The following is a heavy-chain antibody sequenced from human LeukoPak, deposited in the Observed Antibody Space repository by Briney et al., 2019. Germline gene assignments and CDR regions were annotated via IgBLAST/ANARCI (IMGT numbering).Heavy chain of an antibody. CDR2: IYYSGST. V-gene: IGHV4-39*07. CDR3: ARDSYYGSGSYFHWFDP. Sequence: SETLSLTCTVSGGSISSSSYYWGWIRQPPGKGLEWIGSIYYSGSTYYNPSLKSRVTISVDTSKNQFSLKLSSVTAADTAVYYCARDSYYGSGSYFHWFDPWGQGTLVTVSS. D-gene: IGHD3-10*01. J-gene: IGHJ5*02. CDR1: GGSISSSSYY.